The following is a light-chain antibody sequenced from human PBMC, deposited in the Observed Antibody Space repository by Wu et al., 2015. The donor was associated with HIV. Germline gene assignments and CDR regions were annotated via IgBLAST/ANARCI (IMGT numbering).Light chain of an antibody. V-gene: IGKV3-15*01. CDR1: QTIRGN. J-gene: IGKJ5*01. CDR2: AVS. Sequence: EILMTQFPATLSVSPGESATLFYKAGQTIRGNLAWYQQKPGQAPRLLIYAVSARATGVPARFSGSGSETEFSLTISSLQSEDSGIYYCQQYNNWPPITFGQGTRLEI. CDR3: QQYNNWPPIT.